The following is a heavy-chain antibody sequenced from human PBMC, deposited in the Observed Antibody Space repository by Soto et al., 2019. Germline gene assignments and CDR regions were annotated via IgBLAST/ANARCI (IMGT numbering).Heavy chain of an antibody. D-gene: IGHD6-6*01. J-gene: IGHJ6*03. CDR1: GYTFTSYA. CDR2: INAGNGNT. Sequence: ASVKVSCKASGYTFTSYAMHWVRQAPGQRLEWMGWINAGNGNTKYSQKFQGRVTITRDTSASTAYMELSSLRSEDTAVYYCARDRGIAARPNDYYYYMDVWGKGTTVTVSS. CDR3: ARDRGIAARPNDYYYYMDV. V-gene: IGHV1-3*01.